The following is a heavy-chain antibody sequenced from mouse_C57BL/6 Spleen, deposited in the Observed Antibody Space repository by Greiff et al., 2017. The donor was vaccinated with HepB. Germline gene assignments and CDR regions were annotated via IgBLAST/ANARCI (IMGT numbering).Heavy chain of an antibody. CDR2: IDPSDSET. CDR3: ARYGSNYIYAMDY. V-gene: IGHV1-52*01. Sequence: VQLQQPGAELVRPGSSVKLSCKASGYTFTSYWMHWVKQRPIQGLEWIGNIDPSDSETHYNQKFKDKATLTVDKSSSTAYMQLSSLTSEDSAVYYCARYGSNYIYAMDYWGQGTSVTVSS. J-gene: IGHJ4*01. D-gene: IGHD1-1*01. CDR1: GYTFTSYW.